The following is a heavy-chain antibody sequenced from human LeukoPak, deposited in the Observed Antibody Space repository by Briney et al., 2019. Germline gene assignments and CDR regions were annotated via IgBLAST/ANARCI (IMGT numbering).Heavy chain of an antibody. CDR2: INHSGST. V-gene: IGHV4-34*01. J-gene: IGHJ4*02. CDR3: AREIGEYYDSSGYHYFDY. D-gene: IGHD3-22*01. Sequence: SETLSLTCAVYGGSFSGYYWSWIRQPPGKGLEWIGEINHSGSTNYNPSLKSRVTISVDTSKNQFSLKLSSVTAADTAVYYCAREIGEYYDSSGYHYFDYWGQGTLVTVSS. CDR1: GGSFSGYY.